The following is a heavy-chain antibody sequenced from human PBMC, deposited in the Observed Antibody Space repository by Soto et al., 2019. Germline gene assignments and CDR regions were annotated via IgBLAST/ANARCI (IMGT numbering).Heavy chain of an antibody. Sequence: SETLSLTCAVSGGSISSGGYSWSWIRQPPGKGLEWIGYIYHSGSTYYNPSLKSRVTISVDRSKNQFSLKLTSVTAADKAVYYCSRAPSPGGKGTLVTVSS. J-gene: IGHJ5*02. CDR2: IYHSGST. V-gene: IGHV4-30-2*01. CDR1: GGSISSGGYS. CDR3: SRAPSP.